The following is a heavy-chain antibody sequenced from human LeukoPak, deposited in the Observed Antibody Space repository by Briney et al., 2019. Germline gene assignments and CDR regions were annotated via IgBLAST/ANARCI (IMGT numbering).Heavy chain of an antibody. J-gene: IGHJ4*02. CDR2: IYSSGST. CDR3: ARVTGYMTEDYFDY. V-gene: IGHV4-39*07. Sequence: SETLSLTCAVSGASVSGSNYYWGWIRQPPGKGLEWIGNIYSSGSTYYNASLQSRVTISVDTSKNQFSLRLSSVTAADTAVYYCARVTGYMTEDYFDYWGQGTLITVSS. CDR1: GASVSGSNYY. D-gene: IGHD6-13*01.